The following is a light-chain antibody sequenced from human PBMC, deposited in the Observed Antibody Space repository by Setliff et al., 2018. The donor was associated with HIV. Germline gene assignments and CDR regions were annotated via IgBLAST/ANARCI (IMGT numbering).Light chain of an antibody. CDR2: DVS. J-gene: IGLJ1*01. V-gene: IGLV2-14*03. CDR3: ASYRSPATYV. Sequence: QSALTQPASVSGSPGQSITISCIGTSSDVVGYDFVSWYQQRPGKAPKLIIFDVSERPSGVSHRFSGSKSGNTASLTISGLQTEDEADYFCASYRSPATYVFGIGTKVTVL. CDR1: SSDVVGYDF.